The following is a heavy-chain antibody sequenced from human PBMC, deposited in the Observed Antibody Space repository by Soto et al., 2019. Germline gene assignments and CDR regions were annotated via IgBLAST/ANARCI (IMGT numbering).Heavy chain of an antibody. CDR2: IWNDGSNK. CDR3: ARIGTWALNFDY. Sequence: GGSLRLSCAASGFTFSSYRMHWVRQAPGKGLEWVAVIWNDGSNKMYADSVKGRFTTSRDNSKNTLYLQMNSLRAEDTAVYYCARIGTWALNFDYWGQGTQVTVSS. D-gene: IGHD2-8*01. CDR1: GFTFSSYR. V-gene: IGHV3-33*01. J-gene: IGHJ4*02.